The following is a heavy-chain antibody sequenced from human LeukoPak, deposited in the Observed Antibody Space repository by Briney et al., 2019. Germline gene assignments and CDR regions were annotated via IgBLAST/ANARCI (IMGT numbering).Heavy chain of an antibody. CDR2: ISWNSGSI. Sequence: GGSLRLSCAASGFTFDDYAMHWVRQAPGKGLEWVSGISWNSGSIGYADSVKGRFTISRDNAKNSLYLQMNSLRAEDTALYYCAKDMGYGSGSYYNNLLGYFQHWGQGTLVTVSS. CDR3: AKDMGYGSGSYYNNLLGYFQH. CDR1: GFTFDDYA. D-gene: IGHD3-10*01. V-gene: IGHV3-9*01. J-gene: IGHJ1*01.